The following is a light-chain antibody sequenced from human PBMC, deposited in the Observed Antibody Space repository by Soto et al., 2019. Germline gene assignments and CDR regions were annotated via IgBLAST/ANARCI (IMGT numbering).Light chain of an antibody. V-gene: IGKV1-39*01. CDR2: AAS. J-gene: IGKJ4*01. Sequence: DIQMTQSPSSLSASVGDRVTITCRASQSISSYLNGYQQKPGQAPKLLIYAASSLQSGVPSRFSGSGSGTDFTLTISSLQPEDFATYYCQQSYSTLPLTFGGGTQVEIK. CDR3: QQSYSTLPLT. CDR1: QSISSY.